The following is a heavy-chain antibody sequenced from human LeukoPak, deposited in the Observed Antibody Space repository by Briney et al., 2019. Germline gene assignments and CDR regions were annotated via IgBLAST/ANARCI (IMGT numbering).Heavy chain of an antibody. CDR3: AAPQRDGYNSRQFDY. CDR2: IYSDGST. D-gene: IGHD5-24*01. V-gene: IGHV3-66*01. J-gene: IGHJ4*02. Sequence: GGSLSLSCPASGLTLSNNYMSWVRQPPWKGLEGVSVIYSDGSTDLADSVKGRFSVSRDKSKNTLYLQMNSMRVEDTAVYYWAAPQRDGYNSRQFDYWGQGTLVTVSS. CDR1: GLTLSNNY.